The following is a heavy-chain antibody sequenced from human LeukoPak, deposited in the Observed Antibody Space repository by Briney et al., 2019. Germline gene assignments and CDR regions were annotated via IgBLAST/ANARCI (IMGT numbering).Heavy chain of an antibody. Sequence: PGGSLRLSCAASGFTFSSYAMHWVRQAPGKGLEYVSAISSNGGSTYYANSVKGRCTISRDNSKNTLYLQMGSLRAEDMAVYYCARGGYYYDSSGYIRELDYWGQGTLVTVSS. CDR1: GFTFSSYA. CDR2: ISSNGGST. J-gene: IGHJ4*02. D-gene: IGHD3-22*01. V-gene: IGHV3-64*01. CDR3: ARGGYYYDSSGYIRELDY.